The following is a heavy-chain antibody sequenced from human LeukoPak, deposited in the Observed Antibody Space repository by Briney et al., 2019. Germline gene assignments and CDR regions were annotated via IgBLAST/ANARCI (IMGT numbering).Heavy chain of an antibody. CDR1: GGSIRSSSYY. Sequence: SETLSLTCTLSGGSIRSSSYYWGWIRHPPGKGLVWIGSRYYSGSPYYNPCLKSRVTISVDTSKNKFSLMLSSVTAADTAVYYCARRRGYSYGPFDYWGQGTLVTVSS. CDR3: ARRRGYSYGPFDY. CDR2: RYYSGSP. D-gene: IGHD5-18*01. V-gene: IGHV4-39*01. J-gene: IGHJ4*02.